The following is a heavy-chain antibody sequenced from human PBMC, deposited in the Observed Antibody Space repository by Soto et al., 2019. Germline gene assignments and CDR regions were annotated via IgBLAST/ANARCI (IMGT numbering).Heavy chain of an antibody. J-gene: IGHJ4*02. CDR1: GGTFSSYA. CDR2: INPIFGTA. V-gene: IGHV1-69*13. D-gene: IGHD3-22*01. CDR3: ARDSGDSSGYYYNYFDY. Sequence: SVKVSCKASGGTFSSYAISWVRQAPGQGLEWMGGINPIFGTANYAQKFQGRVTITADESTSTAYMELSSLRSEDTAVYYCARDSGDSSGYYYNYFDYWGQGTLVTVSS.